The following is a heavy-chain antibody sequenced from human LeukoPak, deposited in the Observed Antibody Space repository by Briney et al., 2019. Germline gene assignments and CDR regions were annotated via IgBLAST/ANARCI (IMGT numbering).Heavy chain of an antibody. CDR1: GFTFSSYG. CDR2: IRYDGSNK. V-gene: IGHV3-30*02. J-gene: IGHJ4*02. D-gene: IGHD2-2*01. Sequence: GGSLRLSCAASGFTFSSYGMHWVRQAPGKGLEWVAFIRYDGSNKYYADSVKGRFTISRDNSKNTLYLQMNSLRAEDTAVYYCAKDPELLGYCSSTSCYFVYWGQGTLVTVSS. CDR3: AKDPELLGYCSSTSCYFVY.